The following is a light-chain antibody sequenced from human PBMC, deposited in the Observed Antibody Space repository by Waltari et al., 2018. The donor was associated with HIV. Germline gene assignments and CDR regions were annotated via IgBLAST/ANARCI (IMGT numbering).Light chain of an antibody. V-gene: IGLV3-19*01. CDR2: DKN. CDR3: NSLDKSGNFVV. J-gene: IGLJ2*01. Sequence: SSELTQDPAVSVALGQTVRITCQGDSLRTYYATWYQQKPGQAPLLVIFDKNNRPSGIPDRFSGSSSGNTASLTITGTQTEDEGDYYCNSLDKSGNFVVFGGGTKLTVL. CDR1: SLRTYY.